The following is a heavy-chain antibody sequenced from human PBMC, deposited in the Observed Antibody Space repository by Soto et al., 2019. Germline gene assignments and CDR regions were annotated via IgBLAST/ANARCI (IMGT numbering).Heavy chain of an antibody. Sequence: GGSLRLSCAASGFTFSGYWMHWVRQPPGKGLVWVSRISIDGSNTIYADSVKGRFTISRDNARNTLYLQMNSLRAEDTAVYYCTRANNYGMDVWGQGTTVTVLL. J-gene: IGHJ6*02. CDR2: ISIDGSNT. CDR1: GFTFSGYW. CDR3: TRANNYGMDV. V-gene: IGHV3-74*01.